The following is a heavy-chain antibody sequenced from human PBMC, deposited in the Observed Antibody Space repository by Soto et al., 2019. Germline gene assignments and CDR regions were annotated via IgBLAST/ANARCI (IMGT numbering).Heavy chain of an antibody. CDR1: GGSISSYY. CDR3: AGSDYDSSGYYPY. CDR2: IYYSGST. D-gene: IGHD3-22*01. J-gene: IGHJ4*02. V-gene: IGHV4-59*01. Sequence: PSETLSLTCTVSGGSISSYYWSWIRQPPGKGLEWIGYIYYSGSTNYNPSLKSRVTISVDTSKNQFSLKLSSVTAADTAVYYCAGSDYDSSGYYPYWGQGTLVTVSS.